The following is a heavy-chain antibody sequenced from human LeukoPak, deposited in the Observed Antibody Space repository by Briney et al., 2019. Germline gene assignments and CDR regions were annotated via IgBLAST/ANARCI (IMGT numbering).Heavy chain of an antibody. D-gene: IGHD3-16*01. CDR1: GGSVSSESYH. CDR3: ARGVGGVREGFDI. J-gene: IGHJ3*02. Sequence: SETLSLTCTVSGGSVSSESYHWTWIRQPAGEVLEWIAYIFTGGSSYYNPSLKSRVTISVDTSKNQFSLKLNSVTAADTAQYHCARGVGGVREGFDIWGQGTMVTVSS. V-gene: IGHV4-61*01. CDR2: IFTGGSS.